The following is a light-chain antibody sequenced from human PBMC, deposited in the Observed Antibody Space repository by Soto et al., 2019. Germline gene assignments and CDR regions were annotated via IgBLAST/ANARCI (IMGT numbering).Light chain of an antibody. Sequence: EIVLTQSPFTLSLSTGQRATLSCRASQTTSNSYSAWYQQKPGQAPRLLIYGASSRATGIPDRFSGSGSGTDFTLTISRLEPEDFAVYYCQHFGTALITFGQGTRLEVK. CDR3: QHFGTALIT. J-gene: IGKJ5*01. V-gene: IGKV3-20*01. CDR1: QTTSNSY. CDR2: GAS.